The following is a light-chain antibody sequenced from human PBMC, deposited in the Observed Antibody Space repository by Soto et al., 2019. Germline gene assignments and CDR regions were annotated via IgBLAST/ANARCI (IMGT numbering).Light chain of an antibody. J-gene: IGKJ4*01. CDR2: DAS. Sequence: DIQMTQSPSSLSASVGDRVTITCRARQGISSWLAWYQQKPEKARKSLIYDASSLQSGVPSRFSGSGSGTDFTLTISSLQPEDFATYHCQQYNSYLLTFGGGTKVEIK. CDR3: QQYNSYLLT. CDR1: QGISSW. V-gene: IGKV1D-16*01.